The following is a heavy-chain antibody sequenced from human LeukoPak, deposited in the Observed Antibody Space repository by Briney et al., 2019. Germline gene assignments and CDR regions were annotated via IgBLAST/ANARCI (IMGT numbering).Heavy chain of an antibody. D-gene: IGHD3-16*01. Sequence: PSETLSLTCTVSGGSISSYYWSWIRQPPGKGLEWIGDIYYSGSTNYNPSLKGRVTISIDTSKNQFSLKLSSVTAADTALYYCARLGDTSAYTYYDYWGQGTLVTVSS. V-gene: IGHV4-59*08. J-gene: IGHJ4*02. CDR2: IYYSGST. CDR3: ARLGDTSAYTYYDY. CDR1: GGSISSYY.